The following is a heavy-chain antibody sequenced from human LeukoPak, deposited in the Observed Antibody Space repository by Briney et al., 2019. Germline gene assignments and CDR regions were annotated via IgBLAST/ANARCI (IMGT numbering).Heavy chain of an antibody. CDR3: AKAPKYCSSTSCYQLDY. J-gene: IGHJ4*02. CDR1: GGSISSYY. V-gene: IGHV3-23*01. CDR2: ISGSGGST. Sequence: ETLSLTCTVSGGSISSYYWSWVRQAPGKGLEWVSAISGSGGSTYYADSVKGRFTIPRDNSKNTLYLQMNSLRAEDTAVYYCAKAPKYCSSTSCYQLDYWGQGTLVTVSS. D-gene: IGHD2-2*01.